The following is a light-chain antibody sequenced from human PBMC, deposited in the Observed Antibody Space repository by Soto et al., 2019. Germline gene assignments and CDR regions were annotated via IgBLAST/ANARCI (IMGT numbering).Light chain of an antibody. V-gene: IGKV3-15*01. Sequence: EIVMTQSPATLSVSPGERATISCRASQSVSSNIAWYQQKPGQAPRLLIYGASTRATGIPARFSGSGSGTEFTLTISSLQSEDFAVYYCQQYKNWPPMAFGQGTKVDIK. CDR3: QQYKNWPPMA. CDR2: GAS. CDR1: QSVSSN. J-gene: IGKJ1*01.